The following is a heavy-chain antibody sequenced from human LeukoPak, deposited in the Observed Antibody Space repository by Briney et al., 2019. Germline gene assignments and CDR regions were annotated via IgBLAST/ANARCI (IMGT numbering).Heavy chain of an antibody. J-gene: IGHJ4*02. V-gene: IGHV1-18*01. D-gene: IGHD3-22*01. CDR1: GYTFSSYG. CDR3: ARDRNPYYYGSGYGYC. CDR2: ISAYNGKT. Sequence: ASVKVSCKASGYTFSSYGISWVRQAPGQGLEWMAWISAYNGKTNYARKFRGRVTMTTDTSTSTAYMELRSLRSDDTAIYYCARDRNPYYYGSGYGYCWGQGTLVTVSS.